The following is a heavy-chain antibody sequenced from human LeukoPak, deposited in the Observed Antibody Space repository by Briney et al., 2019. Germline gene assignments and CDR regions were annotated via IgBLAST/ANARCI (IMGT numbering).Heavy chain of an antibody. Sequence: GGSPKISRKGSGYSFTSYWHAWARPMPGEGPEWMRIFYPNGADTSYSPSVQGQVTISADKSISTAYLQWSSLKASDTAIYYCARAPQYYYSSGKYYFDYWGQGTLVTVSS. J-gene: IGHJ4*02. D-gene: IGHD3-10*01. CDR3: ARAPQYYYSSGKYYFDY. CDR2: FYPNGADT. CDR1: GYSFTSYW. V-gene: IGHV5-51*01.